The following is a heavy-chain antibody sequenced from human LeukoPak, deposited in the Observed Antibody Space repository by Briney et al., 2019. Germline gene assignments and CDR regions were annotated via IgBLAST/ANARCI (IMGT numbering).Heavy chain of an antibody. CDR1: GXTFSSYR. D-gene: IGHD6-13*01. V-gene: IGHV3-7*05. Sequence: PGGSLRLSCAVSGXTFSSYRMSWVRQAPGKGLEWVATINQDGSEKYSVDSVKGRFTISRDNPKNSLFLQMNSLRDEDTAVYYCARVGQQLVRWYFDLWGRGTLVTVSS. J-gene: IGHJ2*01. CDR2: INQDGSEK. CDR3: ARVGQQLVRWYFDL.